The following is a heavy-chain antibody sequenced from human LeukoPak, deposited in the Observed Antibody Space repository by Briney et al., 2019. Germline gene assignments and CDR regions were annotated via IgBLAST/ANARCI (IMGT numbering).Heavy chain of an antibody. Sequence: GGSLRLSCAASGFTFDDYAMHWVRHAPGKGLEWVSGISWNSGSIGYADSVKGRFTISRDNAKNSLYLQMNSLRAEDTALYYCAKDIAAAGNVFDYWGQGTLVTVSS. V-gene: IGHV3-9*01. D-gene: IGHD6-13*01. CDR2: ISWNSGSI. CDR3: AKDIAAAGNVFDY. J-gene: IGHJ4*02. CDR1: GFTFDDYA.